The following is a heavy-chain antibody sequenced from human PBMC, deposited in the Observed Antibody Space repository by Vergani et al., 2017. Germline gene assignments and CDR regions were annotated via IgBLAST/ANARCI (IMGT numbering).Heavy chain of an antibody. D-gene: IGHD4-11*01. CDR1: GFTFSSYA. J-gene: IGHJ6*03. V-gene: IGHV3-23*01. Sequence: EVQLLESGGGLVQPGGSLRLSCAASGFTFSSYAMSWVRQAPGKGLEWVSAISGSGGSTYYADSVKGRFTISRDNAKNSLYLQMNSLRAEDTAVYYCARERGAYSNYLPNYYYYYYMDVWGKGTTVTVSS. CDR2: ISGSGGST. CDR3: ARERGAYSNYLPNYYYYYYMDV.